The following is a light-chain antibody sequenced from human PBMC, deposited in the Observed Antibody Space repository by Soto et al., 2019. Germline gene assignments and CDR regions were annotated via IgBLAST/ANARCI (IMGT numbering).Light chain of an antibody. CDR2: IAS. CDR1: QSVSSN. CDR3: QYLNSFPLT. V-gene: IGKV1-9*01. Sequence: TQSPATLSVSPGERATLSCRASQSVSSNLAWYQQKPGKAPKLLIYIASTLQGGVPSRFSGSGSGTDFSLTISSLQPEDVATYYCQYLNSFPLTFGGGTKVEIK. J-gene: IGKJ4*01.